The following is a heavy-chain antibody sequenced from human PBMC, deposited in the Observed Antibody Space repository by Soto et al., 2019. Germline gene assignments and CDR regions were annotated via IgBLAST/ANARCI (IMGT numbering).Heavy chain of an antibody. D-gene: IGHD2-21*02. CDR1: GFTFSSYE. CDR2: ISSSDGTI. CDR3: AGVTADF. V-gene: IGHV3-48*03. J-gene: IGHJ4*02. Sequence: EVQLVESGGGLVQPGGSLRLSCTASGFTFSSYEMTWVRQAPGKGLEWISYISSSDGTIYYADSVKGRFTMSRDNAKNSLYLQMNSLRVEDTAVYYCAGVTADFWGQGTLVTVSS.